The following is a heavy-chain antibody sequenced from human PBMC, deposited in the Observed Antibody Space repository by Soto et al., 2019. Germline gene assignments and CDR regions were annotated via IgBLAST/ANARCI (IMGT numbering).Heavy chain of an antibody. Sequence: SVTMSLTCTVAGGYISSGGHYWSWIRKHPGKGLEWIGYIYYSGSTYYNPSLKSRVTISVDTSKNQFSLKLSSVTAADTAVYYCARVSGGGWFGDYYYGMDVWGQGTTVTVSS. V-gene: IGHV4-31*03. CDR3: ARVSGGGWFGDYYYGMDV. CDR1: GGYISSGGHY. D-gene: IGHD3-10*01. CDR2: IYYSGST. J-gene: IGHJ6*02.